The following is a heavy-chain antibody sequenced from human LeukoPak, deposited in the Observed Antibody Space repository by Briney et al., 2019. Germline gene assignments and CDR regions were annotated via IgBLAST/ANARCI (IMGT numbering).Heavy chain of an antibody. Sequence: GASVKVSCKASGYTFTGYYMHWVRQAPGQGLEWMRWINPNSGGTNYAQKFQGRVTMTRDTSISTAYMELSRLRSDDTAVYYCARDLVSLGERGNWFDPWGQGTLVTVSS. J-gene: IGHJ5*02. D-gene: IGHD1-1*01. CDR1: GYTFTGYY. V-gene: IGHV1-2*02. CDR2: INPNSGGT. CDR3: ARDLVSLGERGNWFDP.